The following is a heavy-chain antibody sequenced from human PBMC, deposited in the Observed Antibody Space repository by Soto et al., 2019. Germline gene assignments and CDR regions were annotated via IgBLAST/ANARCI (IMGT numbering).Heavy chain of an antibody. D-gene: IGHD7-27*01. CDR1: GFPFSSYA. CDR2: ISSGSNT. V-gene: IGHV3-23*01. J-gene: IGHJ6*02. Sequence: EVQLLESGGGLVQPGGSLRLSCVASGFPFSSYAMSWVRQTPGRGLECVSSISSGSNTYYTDSVRGRFTISRDKSKNSLYLQMSSLRADDTALYYCAKASATGKSDGMDVWGQGTTVSVSS. CDR3: AKASATGKSDGMDV.